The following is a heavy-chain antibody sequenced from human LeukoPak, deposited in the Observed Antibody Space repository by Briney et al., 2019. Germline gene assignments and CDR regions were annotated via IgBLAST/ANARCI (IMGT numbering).Heavy chain of an antibody. J-gene: IGHJ4*02. D-gene: IGHD2-2*01. CDR2: INPNSGGT. Sequence: ASVKVSCKASGYTLTGYYMHWVRQAPGQGLEWMGWINPNSGGTNYAQKFQGRVTMTRDTSISTAYMELSRLRSDDTAVNYCAKDCSSTSCYHPPFDYWGQGTLVTVSS. CDR3: AKDCSSTSCYHPPFDY. CDR1: GYTLTGYY. V-gene: IGHV1-2*02.